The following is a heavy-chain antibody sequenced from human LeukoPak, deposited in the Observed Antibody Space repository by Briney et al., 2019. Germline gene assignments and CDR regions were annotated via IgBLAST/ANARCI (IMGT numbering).Heavy chain of an antibody. J-gene: IGHJ3*02. CDR3: AREMIAVFGDAFDI. V-gene: IGHV3-48*03. CDR1: EFTLSISE. CDR2: IDASGTRI. Sequence: GGSLRLSCAAAEFTLSISEMIWVRQTPGKGLEWLSYIDASGTRIVYADSVKARFTISRDNAKSSLYLQMNSLRAEDTAIYYCAREMIAVFGDAFDIWGQGTRVTVSS. D-gene: IGHD3-10*01.